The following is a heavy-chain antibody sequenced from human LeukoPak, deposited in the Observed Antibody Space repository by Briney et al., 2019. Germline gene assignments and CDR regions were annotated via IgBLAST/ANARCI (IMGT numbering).Heavy chain of an antibody. D-gene: IGHD3-22*01. CDR3: AREDSSGYYPFDY. Sequence: GGSLRLSCAASGFTFSSYEMNWVRQAPGKGLEWVSYISSSGSTIYYAGSVKGRFTISRDNAKNSLYLQMNSLRAEDTAVYYCAREDSSGYYPFDYWGQGTLVTVSS. CDR1: GFTFSSYE. J-gene: IGHJ4*02. V-gene: IGHV3-48*03. CDR2: ISSSGSTI.